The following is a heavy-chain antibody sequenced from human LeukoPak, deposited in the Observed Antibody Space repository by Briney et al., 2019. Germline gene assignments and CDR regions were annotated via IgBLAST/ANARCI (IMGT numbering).Heavy chain of an antibody. J-gene: IGHJ4*02. CDR2: IYYSGST. D-gene: IGHD6-19*01. Sequence: SQTLSLTGTVSVASISSGGYNWSWIRRPPGKGLEGIGYIYYSGSTYYNPSLKSRVTISVDTSKNQFSLKLSSVTAADTAVYYCARRRIAVAGRAFDYWGQGTLVTVSS. V-gene: IGHV4-31*03. CDR1: VASISSGGYN. CDR3: ARRRIAVAGRAFDY.